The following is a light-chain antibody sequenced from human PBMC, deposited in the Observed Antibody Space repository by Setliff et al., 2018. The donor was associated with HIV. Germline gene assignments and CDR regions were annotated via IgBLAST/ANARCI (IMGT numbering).Light chain of an antibody. CDR2: EVT. J-gene: IGLJ1*01. V-gene: IGLV2-14*01. Sequence: QSALPQPASVSGSPGQSITISCTGTSSDVGGYSYVSWYQQHPGKAPKLIIYEVTNRPSGVSNRFSGSKSGNTASLTISGLQAEDEADYYCSSYTSSNTSYVFGAGTKVTVL. CDR3: SSYTSSNTSYV. CDR1: SSDVGGYSY.